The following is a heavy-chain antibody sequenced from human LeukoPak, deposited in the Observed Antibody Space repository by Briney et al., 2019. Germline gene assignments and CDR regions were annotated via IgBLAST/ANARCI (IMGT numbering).Heavy chain of an antibody. V-gene: IGHV4-59*02. D-gene: IGHD7-27*01. J-gene: IGHJ4*02. CDR3: ASRKLGNDY. CDR2: IYYTGSS. CDR1: GGSVSDYY. Sequence: PSETLSLTCTVSGGSVSDYYWSWIRQSPGKGLEWIGYIYYTGSSSYNPSLRSRVTISADTSKNQFSLKLSSVTAADTAVYYCASRKLGNDYWGQGTLVTVSS.